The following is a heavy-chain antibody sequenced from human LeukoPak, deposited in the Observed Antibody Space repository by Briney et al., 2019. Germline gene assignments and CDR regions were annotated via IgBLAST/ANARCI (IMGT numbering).Heavy chain of an antibody. CDR1: QHTFSPSH. D-gene: IGHD6-13*01. CDR3: AIIFGSSWCLWFGP. Sequence: GASVKACYSPSQHTFSPSHTISWPEAPGQGLEWMGWINPNSGGTNYAQKFQGRVTMTPNTSVNTVYMELSSLRSDDTAMYYCAIIFGSSWCLWFGPGVGATLVTVSS. CDR2: INPNSGGT. V-gene: IGHV1-2*02. J-gene: IGHJ5*02.